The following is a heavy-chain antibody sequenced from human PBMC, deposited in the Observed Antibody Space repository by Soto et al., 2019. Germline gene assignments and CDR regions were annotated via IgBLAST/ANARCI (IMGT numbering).Heavy chain of an antibody. J-gene: IGHJ4*02. D-gene: IGHD3-22*01. Sequence: SETLSLTCSVYGGSFSGYYWGWIRQPPGKGLEWIGSIYHSGSTYYNPSLKSRVTISVDTSKNQFSLKLSSVTAADTAVYYCARRILYYDSSGEGFDYWGQGTLVTVS. CDR2: IYHSGST. CDR1: GGSFSGYY. CDR3: ARRILYYDSSGEGFDY. V-gene: IGHV4-34*01.